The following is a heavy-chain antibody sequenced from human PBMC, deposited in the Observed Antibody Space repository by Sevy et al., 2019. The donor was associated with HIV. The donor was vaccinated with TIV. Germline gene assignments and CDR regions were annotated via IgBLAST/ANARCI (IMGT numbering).Heavy chain of an antibody. D-gene: IGHD6-13*01. CDR1: GFTFSDHY. CDR3: ATHAGIAAAGRVFDY. V-gene: IGHV3-72*01. J-gene: IGHJ4*02. Sequence: GGSLRHSCAASGFTFSDHYVEWVRQAPGKGLEWVGRTRNKADSYTTEYAASVKGRFTISRDDSKNSLYLQMNSLKTEDTAEYYCATHAGIAAAGRVFDYWGQGSLVTVSS. CDR2: TRNKADSYTT.